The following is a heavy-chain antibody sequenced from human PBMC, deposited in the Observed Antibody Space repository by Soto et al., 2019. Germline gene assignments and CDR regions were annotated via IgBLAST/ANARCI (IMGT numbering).Heavy chain of an antibody. CDR3: ARGYESGYTFGHDL. V-gene: IGHV4-4*07. CDR2: IYSSGSN. D-gene: IGHD3-3*01. J-gene: IGHJ5*02. CDR1: GDSISSTY. Sequence: SETLSLTCTVSGDSISSTYWSWVRQPAGRGLEWIGRIYSSGSNNYNPSFESRVTMSVDTSKNQFSLTLRSVTAADTAVYFCARGYESGYTFGHDLWGQGTLVTVSS.